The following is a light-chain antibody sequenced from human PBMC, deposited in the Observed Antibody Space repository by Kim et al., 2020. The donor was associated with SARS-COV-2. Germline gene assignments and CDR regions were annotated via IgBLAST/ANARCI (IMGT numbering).Light chain of an antibody. V-gene: IGLV1-44*01. CDR3: ATWDDSLNAWV. CDR2: RNN. Sequence: QSVLTQPPSASGTPGKRVTISCSGSNSNIGVNTVNWYQQFPGTAPKLLIYRNNQRPSGVPDRFSGSKSGTSASLALSGLLSEDEADYYCATWDDSLNAWVFGGGTKVTVL. J-gene: IGLJ3*02. CDR1: NSNIGVNT.